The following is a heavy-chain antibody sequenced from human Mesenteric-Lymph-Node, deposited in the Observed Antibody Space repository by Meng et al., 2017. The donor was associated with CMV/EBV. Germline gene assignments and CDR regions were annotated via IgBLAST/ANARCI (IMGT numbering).Heavy chain of an antibody. D-gene: IGHD1-26*01. CDR1: GFTFSSYS. Sequence: GGSLRLSCAASGFTFSSYSMNWVRQAPGKGLEWVSSISSSSSYIYYADSVKGRFTISRDNAKNSLYLQMNSLRAEDTAMYYCARQDQFPGTFDIWGQGTMVTVSS. V-gene: IGHV3-21*01. CDR2: ISSSSSYI. J-gene: IGHJ3*02. CDR3: ARQDQFPGTFDI.